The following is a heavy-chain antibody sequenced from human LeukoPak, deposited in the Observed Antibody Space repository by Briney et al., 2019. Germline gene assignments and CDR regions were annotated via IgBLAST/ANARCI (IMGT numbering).Heavy chain of an antibody. CDR3: AREREGIVIVPPARGAFDT. CDR2: IYYSGST. V-gene: IGHV4-39*07. Sequence: PSETLSLTCTVSGGSISSSSYYWGWIRQPPGKGLEWIGSIYYSGSTYYNPSLKSRVTISVDTSKNQFSLKLSSVTAADTAVYYCAREREGIVIVPPARGAFDTWGQGTMVTVSS. CDR1: GGSISSSSYY. J-gene: IGHJ3*02. D-gene: IGHD2-2*01.